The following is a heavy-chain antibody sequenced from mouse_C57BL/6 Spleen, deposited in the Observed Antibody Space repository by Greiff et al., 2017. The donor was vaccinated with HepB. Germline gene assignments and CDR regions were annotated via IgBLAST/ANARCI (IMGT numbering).Heavy chain of an antibody. V-gene: IGHV1-82*01. J-gene: IGHJ1*03. CDR3: ARDYDYDVGYFDV. D-gene: IGHD2-4*01. CDR2: IYPGDGDT. Sequence: QVQLQQSGPELVKPGASVKISCKASGYAFSSSWMNWVKQRPGKGLEWIGRIYPGDGDTNYNGKFKGKATLTADKSSSTAYMQLSSLTSEDSAVYFCARDYDYDVGYFDVWGTGTTVTVSS. CDR1: GYAFSSSW.